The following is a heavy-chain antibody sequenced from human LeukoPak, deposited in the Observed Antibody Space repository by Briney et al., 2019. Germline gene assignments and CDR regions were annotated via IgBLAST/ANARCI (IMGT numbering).Heavy chain of an antibody. J-gene: IGHJ6*02. Sequence: SETLSLTCAVYGGSFSGYYWSWIRQPPGKGLEWIGEINHSGSTNYNPSLKSRVTISVDTSKNQVSLKMSSVTAADTAVYYCAREIRRSYYGSGPSVGYGMDVWGQGTTVTVSS. D-gene: IGHD3-10*01. V-gene: IGHV4-34*01. CDR2: INHSGST. CDR3: AREIRRSYYGSGPSVGYGMDV. CDR1: GGSFSGYY.